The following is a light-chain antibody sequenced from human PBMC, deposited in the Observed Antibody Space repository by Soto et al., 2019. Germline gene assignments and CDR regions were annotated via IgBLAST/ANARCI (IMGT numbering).Light chain of an antibody. CDR2: WAS. V-gene: IGKV1-5*03. CDR3: QQYKTYPWT. J-gene: IGKJ1*01. Sequence: DIQMTQSPSTLSESVGDRVTVTCRASQDITDSLAWYQQKPGKVPKLLIYWASTLESGVPSRFSGSESGTEFALTISSLQPDDFATYYCQQYKTYPWTFGQGTKVEIK. CDR1: QDITDS.